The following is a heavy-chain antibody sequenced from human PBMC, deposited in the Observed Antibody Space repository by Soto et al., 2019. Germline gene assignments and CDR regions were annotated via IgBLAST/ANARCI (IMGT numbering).Heavy chain of an antibody. CDR1: VGSISTYY. CDR3: ARYAGSSWFDY. D-gene: IGHD6-13*01. CDR2: IYYSGRT. J-gene: IGHJ4*02. Sequence: SETLSLTCTVSVGSISTYYWSWIRQPPGKGLEWIGYIYYSGRTNYNPSLKSRVTISLDTSKNQFSLKLSSVTAADTAVYYCARYAGSSWFDYWGQGTLVTVS. V-gene: IGHV4-59*01.